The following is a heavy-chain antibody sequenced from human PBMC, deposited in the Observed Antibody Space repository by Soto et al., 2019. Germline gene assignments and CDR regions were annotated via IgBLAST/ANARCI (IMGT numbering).Heavy chain of an antibody. D-gene: IGHD3-10*01. J-gene: IGHJ4*02. CDR2: INPNSGNI. CDR1: GNTFTSYD. Sequence: SSVKVSCKASGNTFTSYDINWVRQATGHGLEWMGWINPNSGNIGYAQKFQGRVTMTRDTAIRTAYMEVSRLRSDDTAVYYCARGRASGSYYLLDYWGQGTLVTVSS. V-gene: IGHV1-8*01. CDR3: ARGRASGSYYLLDY.